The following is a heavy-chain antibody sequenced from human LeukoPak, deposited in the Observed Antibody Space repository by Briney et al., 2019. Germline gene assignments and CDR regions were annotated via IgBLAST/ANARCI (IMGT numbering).Heavy chain of an antibody. CDR3: ARGDYYDSSGYYYH. CDR2: IYYSGST. D-gene: IGHD3-22*01. J-gene: IGHJ5*02. V-gene: IGHV4-30-4*08. Sequence: SETLSLTCTVSGGSISSGDYYWSWIRQPPGKGLEWIGFIYYSGSTPYNPSLKSRVTISLDTSKNYFSLKLTSVTAADTAMYYCARGDYYDSSGYYYHWGQGTLVTVSS. CDR1: GGSISSGDYY.